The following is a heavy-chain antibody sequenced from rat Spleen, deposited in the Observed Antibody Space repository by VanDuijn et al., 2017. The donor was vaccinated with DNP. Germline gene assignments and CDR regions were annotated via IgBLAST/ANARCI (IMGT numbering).Heavy chain of an antibody. CDR2: MRYNGDT. J-gene: IGHJ2*01. CDR3: TREGITTLDY. CDR1: GFSLTDYS. V-gene: IGHV2-8*01. D-gene: IGHD1-10*01. Sequence: QVQLTESGPGLVQPSETLSLTCTVSGFSLTDYSVFWVRQPSGKGLEWMGRMRYNGDTSYNSALKSRLSISRDTSKNQVFFKMNSLQTDDTGTYYCTREGITTLDYWGQGVMVTVSS.